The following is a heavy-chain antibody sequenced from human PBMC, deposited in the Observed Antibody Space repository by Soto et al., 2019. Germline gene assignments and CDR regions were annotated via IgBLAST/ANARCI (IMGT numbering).Heavy chain of an antibody. D-gene: IGHD3-3*02. Sequence: PGGSLRLSCAASGFTFSSYGMHWVRQAPGKGLEWVAVISYDGSNKYYADSVKGRFTISRDNSKNTLYLQMNSLRAEDTAVYYCAKDHGITIYYYGMDVWDQGTTVTVSS. V-gene: IGHV3-30*18. J-gene: IGHJ6*02. CDR3: AKDHGITIYYYGMDV. CDR2: ISYDGSNK. CDR1: GFTFSSYG.